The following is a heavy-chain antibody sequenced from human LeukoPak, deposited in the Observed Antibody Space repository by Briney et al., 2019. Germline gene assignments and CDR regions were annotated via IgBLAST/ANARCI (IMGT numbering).Heavy chain of an antibody. Sequence: SETLSLTCTVSGGSINRYYWNWLRQPPGKGLEWIGYIFYTGSTDYNPSLKSRVTISIDTSKNQLSLKLRSVTAADTAVYYCARGVSVSYYDTSGYEYADAFDIWGQGTVVTVSS. J-gene: IGHJ3*02. CDR3: ARGVSVSYYDTSGYEYADAFDI. CDR2: IFYTGST. V-gene: IGHV4-59*01. D-gene: IGHD3-22*01. CDR1: GGSINRYY.